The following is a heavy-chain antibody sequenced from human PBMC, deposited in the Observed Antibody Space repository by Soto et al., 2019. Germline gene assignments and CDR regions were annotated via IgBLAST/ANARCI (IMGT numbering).Heavy chain of an antibody. J-gene: IGHJ5*02. V-gene: IGHV4-34*01. CDR1: GGSFSGYY. D-gene: IGHD6-6*01. CDR2: INHSGST. Sequence: LSLTCAVYGGSFSGYYWSWIRQPPGKGLEWIGEINHSGSTNYNPSLKSRVTISVDTSKNQFSLKLSSVTAADTAVYYCARALSSIAARPFGGYNWFDPWGQGTLVTVSS. CDR3: ARALSSIAARPFGGYNWFDP.